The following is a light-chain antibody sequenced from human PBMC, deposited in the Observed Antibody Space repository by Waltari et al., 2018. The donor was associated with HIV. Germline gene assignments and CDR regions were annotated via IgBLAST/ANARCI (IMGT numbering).Light chain of an antibody. Sequence: DIQMTQSPSTLSASVGDRVTITCRSSQSISTWLAWYQQQPGRAPKLLIYKTSSLHSGVPSRFSGSGSGTEFSLTSSSLQPDDFTTYYCQQYHSYSLTFGQGTRLEMK. V-gene: IGKV1-5*03. CDR2: KTS. CDR3: QQYHSYSLT. CDR1: QSISTW. J-gene: IGKJ5*01.